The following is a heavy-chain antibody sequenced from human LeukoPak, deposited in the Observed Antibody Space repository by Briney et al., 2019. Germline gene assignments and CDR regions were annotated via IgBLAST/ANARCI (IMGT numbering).Heavy chain of an antibody. CDR1: GGSISSSTYY. J-gene: IGHJ4*02. CDR2: TYYSGST. D-gene: IGHD1-26*01. CDR3: ARNASDSGTSYFDY. V-gene: IGHV4-39*01. Sequence: SETLSLTCTVSGGSISSSTYYWGWIRQPPGKGLEWIGSTYYSGSTSYNPSLKSRVTISVDTSKNQFSLKLDSVTAADTAVYYCARNASDSGTSYFDYWGQGTLVTVSS.